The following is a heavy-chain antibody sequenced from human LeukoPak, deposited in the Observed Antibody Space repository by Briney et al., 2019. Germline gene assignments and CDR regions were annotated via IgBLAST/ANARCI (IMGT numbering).Heavy chain of an antibody. CDR3: ARVSLYCSSTSCYDY. D-gene: IGHD2-2*01. V-gene: IGHV3-21*01. J-gene: IGHJ4*02. Sequence: GGSLRLSCAASGFTFSSYSMNWVRQAPGKGLEWVSSISSSSSYIYYAGSVKGRFTISRDNAKNSLYLQMNSLRAEDTAVYYCARVSLYCSSTSCYDYWGQGTLVTVSS. CDR1: GFTFSSYS. CDR2: ISSSSSYI.